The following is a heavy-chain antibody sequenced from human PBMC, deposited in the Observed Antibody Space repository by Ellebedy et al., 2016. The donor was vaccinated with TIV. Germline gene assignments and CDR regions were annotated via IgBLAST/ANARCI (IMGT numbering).Heavy chain of an antibody. J-gene: IGHJ2*01. CDR2: ISPTGNII. Sequence: PGGSLRLSCVASGFTFTDSYMSWLRQAPGKGLEWVSYISPTGNIIHYADSVKGRFTISRDNARNSLYLQMNSLRAEDTAVYYCARETAWYFDLWGRGTLVTVSS. CDR1: GFTFTDSY. V-gene: IGHV3-11*01. CDR3: ARETAWYFDL.